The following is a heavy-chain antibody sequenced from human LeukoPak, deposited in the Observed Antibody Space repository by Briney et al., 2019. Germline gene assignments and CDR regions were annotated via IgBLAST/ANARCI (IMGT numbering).Heavy chain of an antibody. CDR2: IKSKVDGGTP. D-gene: IGHD2-8*01. V-gene: IGHV3-15*01. Sequence: PGGSLRLSCAASGFIFNNAWMSWVRRAPGKGLEWVGRIKSKVDGGTPAYAAPAKGRFTISRDDSKNTLYVQMNSLETEDTAVYYCTTVTDGGSDYWGQGTLVTVSS. CDR3: TTVTDGGSDY. CDR1: GFIFNNAW. J-gene: IGHJ4*02.